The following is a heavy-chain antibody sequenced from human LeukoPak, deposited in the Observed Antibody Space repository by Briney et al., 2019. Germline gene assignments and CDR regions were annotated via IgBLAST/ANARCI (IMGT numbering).Heavy chain of an antibody. CDR3: ARGLHGYTYGYVPWELYYYMDV. J-gene: IGHJ6*03. CDR2: ISTSGRT. V-gene: IGHV4-61*09. Sequence: SETLSLTCTVSGGSVNSGRYYWSWIRQPAGRGLEWIGHISTSGRTSYSPSLKSRVTISVDTSKNQFSLKMSSVSAADTAVYYCARGLHGYTYGYVPWELYYYMDVWGKGTTVTISS. CDR1: GGSVNSGRYY. D-gene: IGHD5-18*01.